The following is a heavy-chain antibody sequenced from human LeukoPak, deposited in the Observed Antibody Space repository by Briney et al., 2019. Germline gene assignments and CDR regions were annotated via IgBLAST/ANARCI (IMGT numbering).Heavy chain of an antibody. Sequence: SETLSLTCTVSGGSISSSSYYWGWIRQPPGKGLEWIGEINHSGSTNYNPSLKSRVTISVDTSKNQFSLKLSSVTAADTAVYYCARPIAVAGRGYFQHWGQGTLVTVSS. J-gene: IGHJ1*01. CDR2: INHSGST. V-gene: IGHV4-39*07. D-gene: IGHD6-19*01. CDR3: ARPIAVAGRGYFQH. CDR1: GGSISSSSYY.